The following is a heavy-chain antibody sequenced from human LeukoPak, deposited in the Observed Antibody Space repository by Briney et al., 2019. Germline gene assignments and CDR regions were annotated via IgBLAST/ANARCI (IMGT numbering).Heavy chain of an antibody. Sequence: SETLSLTCTVSGGSISSGDYYWSWIRQHPGKGLEWIGYIYFSGSTYYNPSLKSRVTMSVDTSKNQFSLKLSSVTAADTAVYYCARERHQQFALGYYYYYMDVWGKGTTVTVSS. CDR2: IYFSGST. CDR3: ARERHQQFALGYYYYYMDV. D-gene: IGHD6-6*01. J-gene: IGHJ6*03. V-gene: IGHV4-61*08. CDR1: GGSISSGDYY.